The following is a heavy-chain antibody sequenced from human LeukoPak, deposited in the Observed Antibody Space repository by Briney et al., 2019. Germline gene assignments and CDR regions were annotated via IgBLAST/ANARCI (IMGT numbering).Heavy chain of an antibody. D-gene: IGHD2-15*01. CDR1: GFTFSSYA. J-gene: IGHJ4*02. V-gene: IGHV3-64*01. Sequence: PGGSLRLSCAASGFTFSSYAMSWVRQAPGKGLEYVSAISSNGGSTYYANSVKGRFTISRDNSKNTLYLQMNSLRAEDTAVYYCASGYCSGGSCYVGGYWGQGTLVTVSS. CDR2: ISSNGGST. CDR3: ASGYCSGGSCYVGGY.